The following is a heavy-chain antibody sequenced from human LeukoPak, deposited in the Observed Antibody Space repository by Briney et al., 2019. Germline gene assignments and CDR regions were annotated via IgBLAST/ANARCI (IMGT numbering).Heavy chain of an antibody. J-gene: IGHJ5*02. CDR2: IRSKANSYAA. CDR3: TRLTDFDP. Sequence: PGGSLRLSCAASGFTFSGSAMHWVRQASGKGLEWVGRIRSKANSYAAAYAASVKGRFTISRDDSKNTAYLQMNSLKTEDTAVYYCTRLTDFDPWGQGTLVTVSS. D-gene: IGHD3-16*01. V-gene: IGHV3-73*01. CDR1: GFTFSGSA.